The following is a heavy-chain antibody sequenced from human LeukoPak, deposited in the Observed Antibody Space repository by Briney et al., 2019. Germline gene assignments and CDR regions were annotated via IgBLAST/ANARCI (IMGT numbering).Heavy chain of an antibody. CDR3: TRYYYDSSRGDY. V-gene: IGHV3-73*01. CDR1: GFTFSGSA. Sequence: PGGSLRLSCAASGFTFSGSAKHWVRQASGKGLEWVGRIRSKANSYATAYAASVKGRFTISRDDSKNTAYLQMNSLKTEDTAVYYCTRYYYDSSRGDYWGQGTLVTVSS. J-gene: IGHJ4*02. CDR2: IRSKANSYAT. D-gene: IGHD3-22*01.